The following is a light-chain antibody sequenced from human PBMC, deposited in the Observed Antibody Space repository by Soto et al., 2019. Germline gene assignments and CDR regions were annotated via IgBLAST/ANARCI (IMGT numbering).Light chain of an antibody. V-gene: IGLV1-40*01. J-gene: IGLJ1*01. CDR2: GNT. CDR3: QSYDTGLSGYV. Sequence: QSVLTQPPSVSGAPGQRVTISCTGGSSNIGAGYDVHWYQQLPGTAPKLLICGNTDRPSGVPDRFSGSKSGTSASLAITGLQPEDEADYYCQSYDTGLSGYVFGDGTKLTVL. CDR1: SSNIGAGYD.